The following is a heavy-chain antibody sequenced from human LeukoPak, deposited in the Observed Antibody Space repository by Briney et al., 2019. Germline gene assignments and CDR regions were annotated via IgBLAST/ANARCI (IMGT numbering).Heavy chain of an antibody. CDR3: AKDGDVGMATREDW. Sequence: ASVKVSCKASGYTFTGYYMHWVRQAPGQELEWMGLINPGSGGTSYAQKFQGRVTLTRDTSTTSVYMELSSLTSEDTAMYFCAKDGDVGMATREDWWGQGTLVSVSS. V-gene: IGHV1-46*01. CDR2: INPGSGGT. CDR1: GYTFTGYY. D-gene: IGHD5-24*01. J-gene: IGHJ4*02.